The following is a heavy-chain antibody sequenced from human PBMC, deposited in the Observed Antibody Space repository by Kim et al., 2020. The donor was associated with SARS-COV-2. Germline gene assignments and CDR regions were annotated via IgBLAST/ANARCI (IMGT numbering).Heavy chain of an antibody. CDR1: GGSFSGYY. V-gene: IGHV4-34*01. CDR2: INHSGST. Sequence: SETLSLTCAVYGGSFSGYYWSWIRQPPGKGLEWIGEINHSGSTNYNPSLKSRVTISVDTSKNQFSLKLSSVTAADTAVYYCARLKDFKTYYYYYYMDVWG. CDR3: ARLKDFKTYYYYYYMDV. J-gene: IGHJ6*03. D-gene: IGHD3-3*01.